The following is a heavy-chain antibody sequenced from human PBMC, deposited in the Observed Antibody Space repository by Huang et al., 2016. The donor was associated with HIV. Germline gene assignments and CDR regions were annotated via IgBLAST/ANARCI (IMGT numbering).Heavy chain of an antibody. CDR3: TRGPLGWLVHRYFYH. CDR1: GFSISTYW. V-gene: IGHV3-7*01. D-gene: IGHD6-19*01. J-gene: IGHJ1*01. Sequence: EVQLVESGGGLVQPGGSLRVSCAASGFSISTYWMSWVRQTPGKGLEVVARIKQDGSEKDYGYAVKGRFIISRDNAKNSLYLQMNSLRAEDTAVYYCTRGPLGWLVHRYFYHWGQGTLVTVSS. CDR2: IKQDGSEK.